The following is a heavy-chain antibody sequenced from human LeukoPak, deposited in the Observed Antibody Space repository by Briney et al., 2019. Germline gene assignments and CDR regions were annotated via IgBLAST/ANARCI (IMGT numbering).Heavy chain of an antibody. V-gene: IGHV3-30*01. CDR2: ISYDGTDE. Sequence: GGSLRLSCTASGFIFSYYAMHWVRQAPGKGLEWVAIISYDGTDENFADSVEGRFTISRDNSMNTLYLQMNSLRHEDTAVYYCAKGSLGSWYYFDYWGQGTLVTVSS. D-gene: IGHD6-13*01. J-gene: IGHJ4*02. CDR1: GFIFSYYA. CDR3: AKGSLGSWYYFDY.